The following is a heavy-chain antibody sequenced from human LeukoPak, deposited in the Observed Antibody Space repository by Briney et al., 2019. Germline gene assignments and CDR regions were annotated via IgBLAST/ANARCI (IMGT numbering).Heavy chain of an antibody. CDR2: TYQRSKWSS. CDR1: GDSLSSSGDA. Sequence: SQTLSLTCVISGDSLSSSGDAWNWIRHSPSERLEWLGRTYQRSKWSSDYALSVRSRITVDPDTSKNQFSLQLYSVTPEDTAVYYCARGRASAFDYWDQGTLVTVSS. CDR3: ARGRASAFDY. D-gene: IGHD6-13*01. J-gene: IGHJ4*02. V-gene: IGHV6-1*01.